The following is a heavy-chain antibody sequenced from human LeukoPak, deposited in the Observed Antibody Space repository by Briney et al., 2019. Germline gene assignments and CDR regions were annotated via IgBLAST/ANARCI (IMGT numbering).Heavy chain of an antibody. CDR2: ISSSSSTI. Sequence: GGSLRLSCAASGFTFSSYGMNWVRQAPGKGLEWVSYISSSSSTIYFADSMKGRFTISRDNAKNSLYLQMNSLRAEDTAVYYCARGSMYGDYPSYNWFDPWGQGTLVTVSS. CDR3: ARGSMYGDYPSYNWFDP. D-gene: IGHD4-17*01. J-gene: IGHJ5*02. V-gene: IGHV3-48*01. CDR1: GFTFSSYG.